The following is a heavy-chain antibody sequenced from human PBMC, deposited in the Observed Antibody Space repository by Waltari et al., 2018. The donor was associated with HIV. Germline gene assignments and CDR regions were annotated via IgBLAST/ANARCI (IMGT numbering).Heavy chain of an antibody. J-gene: IGHJ4*02. D-gene: IGHD6-19*01. V-gene: IGHV3-23*01. Sequence: EVQLLESGGGLVQPGGSLRLSCAASGFAFNNYAMNWVRQAPGKGMEWGSAIRGSTIVHINNTDSVKCRFTISREKSKSTLYMQMNSLRVEDTAVYYCAHQRSGQWLTPGHGGQGTLVTVSS. CDR2: IRGSTIVHI. CDR1: GFAFNNYA. CDR3: AHQRSGQWLTPGH.